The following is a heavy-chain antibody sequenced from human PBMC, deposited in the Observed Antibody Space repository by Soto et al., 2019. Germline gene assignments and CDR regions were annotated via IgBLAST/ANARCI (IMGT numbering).Heavy chain of an antibody. Sequence: QVQLVQSGAEVKKPGASVKVSCKASGYTFTNYGISWVRQAPGQGLEWIAWVSPYNGNTNYAQTVQGRVTMTTDTTTCTDYMGLRRLRSDDTAVYYCARDTDYYGSGDNRFDPWGQGTLVTVSS. V-gene: IGHV1-18*01. CDR2: VSPYNGNT. D-gene: IGHD3-10*01. CDR3: ARDTDYYGSGDNRFDP. CDR1: GYTFTNYG. J-gene: IGHJ5*02.